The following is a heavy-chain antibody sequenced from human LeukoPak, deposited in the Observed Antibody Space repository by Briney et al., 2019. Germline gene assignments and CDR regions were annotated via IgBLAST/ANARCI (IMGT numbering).Heavy chain of an antibody. D-gene: IGHD5-18*01. V-gene: IGHV3-23*01. CDR1: GFTFSSYA. CDR3: AKEGLQLYAFFDY. J-gene: IGHJ4*02. CDR2: ISGSGGST. Sequence: GGSLRLSCAASGFTFSSYAMSWVRQAPGKGLEWVSAISGSGGSTYYADSVKGRFTISRDNSKDTLYLQMNSLRAVDTAVYYCAKEGLQLYAFFDYWGQGTLVTVSS.